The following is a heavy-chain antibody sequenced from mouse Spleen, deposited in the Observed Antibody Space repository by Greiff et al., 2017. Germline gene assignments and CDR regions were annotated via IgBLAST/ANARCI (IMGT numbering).Heavy chain of an antibody. V-gene: IGHV1-69*01. D-gene: IGHD1-2*01. CDR2: IDPSDSYT. CDR1: GYTFTSYW. CDR3: ASPLRLGGY. J-gene: IGHJ2*01. Sequence: QVQLQQPGAELVMPGASVKLSCKASGYTFTSYWMHWVKQRPGQGLEWIGEIDPSDSYTNYNQKFKGKATLTVDKSSSTAYMQLSSLTSEDSAVYYCASPLRLGGYWGQGTTLTVSS.